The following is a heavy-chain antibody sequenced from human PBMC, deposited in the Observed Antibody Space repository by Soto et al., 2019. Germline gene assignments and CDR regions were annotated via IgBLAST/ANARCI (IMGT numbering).Heavy chain of an antibody. CDR2: INPNSGGT. D-gene: IGHD6-19*01. V-gene: IGHV1-2*04. CDR3: ARETIKQWRYYGMDV. CDR1: GYTFTGYY. Sequence: ASVNVSCKASGYTFTGYYMHWVRRAPGQGLEWMGWINPNSGGTNYAQKFQGWVTMTRDTSISTAYMELSRLRSDDTAVYYCARETIKQWRYYGMDVWGQGTTVTVSS. J-gene: IGHJ6*02.